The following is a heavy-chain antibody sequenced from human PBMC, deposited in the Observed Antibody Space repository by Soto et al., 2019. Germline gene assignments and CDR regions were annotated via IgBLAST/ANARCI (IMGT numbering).Heavy chain of an antibody. CDR3: ARDRGSYGMDV. CDR1: RYSISNYY. Sequence: SDTLSLTCTMRRYSISNYYCRWLMQTTRSGLERIGYIYSSWSTYYSPSLVSRTSISIDTSKNQFSLKMSSVTAADTAVYYCARDRGSYGMDVWGQGTTVS. CDR2: IYSSWST. V-gene: IGHV4-59*06. J-gene: IGHJ6*02.